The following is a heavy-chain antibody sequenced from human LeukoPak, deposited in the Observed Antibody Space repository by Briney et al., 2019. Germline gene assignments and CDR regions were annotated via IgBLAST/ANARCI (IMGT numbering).Heavy chain of an antibody. CDR2: IKEDGSNK. J-gene: IGHJ4*02. CDR1: GFTFSNCW. Sequence: GGSLRLSCAASGFTFSNCWMTWVRRTPGKGLEWVAVIKEDGSNKYYVDSVKGRFTISRDDAKNSLYLQMNSLRAEDTAVYYCARHQYYYDSSGYSDWGQGTLVTVSS. D-gene: IGHD3-22*01. CDR3: ARHQYYYDSSGYSD. V-gene: IGHV3-7*01.